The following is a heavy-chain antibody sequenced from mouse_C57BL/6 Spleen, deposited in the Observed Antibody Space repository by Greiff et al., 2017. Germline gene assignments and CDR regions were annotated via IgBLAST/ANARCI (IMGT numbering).Heavy chain of an antibody. CDR2: IHPNSGST. D-gene: IGHD2-4*01. V-gene: IGHV1-64*01. Sequence: QVQLQQPGAELVKPGASVKLSCKASGYTFTSYWMHWVKQRPGQGLEWIGMIHPNSGSTNYNEKFKSKATLTVDKSSSTAYMQLSSLTSEDSAVYYCFLAHDYDGEYWGQGTTLTVSS. CDR3: FLAHDYDGEY. J-gene: IGHJ2*01. CDR1: GYTFTSYW.